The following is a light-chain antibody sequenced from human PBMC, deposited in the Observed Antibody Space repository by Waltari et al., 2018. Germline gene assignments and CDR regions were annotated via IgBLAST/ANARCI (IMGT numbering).Light chain of an antibody. CDR2: DVN. Sequence: QSALTQPASVSGSPGQSITISCTGTSSDVGGYNYVTWYQQHPGKAPKVIIYDVNNRPSGVSNRFSGSKSGNTASLTISALQAEDEADYYCGSYTSSTTPYVFGTGIKVTVL. J-gene: IGLJ1*01. V-gene: IGLV2-14*01. CDR3: GSYTSSTTPYV. CDR1: SSDVGGYNY.